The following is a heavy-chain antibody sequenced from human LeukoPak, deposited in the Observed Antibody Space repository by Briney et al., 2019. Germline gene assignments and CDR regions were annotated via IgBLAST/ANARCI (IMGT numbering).Heavy chain of an antibody. V-gene: IGHV4-34*01. CDR2: INHSGST. CDR3: ARVGSLGDYFDY. Sequence: SETLSLTCAVYGGSFSGYYWSWIRQPPGKGLEWIGEINHSGSTNYNPSLKSRVTISVDTSKNQFSLKLSSVTAADTAVYYCARVGSLGDYFDYWGQGTLVTVSS. J-gene: IGHJ4*02. D-gene: IGHD3-10*01. CDR1: GGSFSGYY.